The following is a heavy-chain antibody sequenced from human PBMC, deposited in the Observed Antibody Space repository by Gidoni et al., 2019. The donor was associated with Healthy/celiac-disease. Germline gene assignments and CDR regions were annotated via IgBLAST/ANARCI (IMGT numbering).Heavy chain of an antibody. J-gene: IGHJ4*02. D-gene: IGHD3-3*01. CDR3: ARGITIFGVALSDY. CDR2: IRGSGGST. Sequence: EVQLLESGGGLVQPGGSLRLSCAASGFTFSRYAMSWVRQAPGKGLEGVSAIRGSGGSTYYADSVKGRFTISRDNSKNTLYLQMNSLRAEDTAVYYCARGITIFGVALSDYWGQGTLVTVSS. CDR1: GFTFSRYA. V-gene: IGHV3-23*01.